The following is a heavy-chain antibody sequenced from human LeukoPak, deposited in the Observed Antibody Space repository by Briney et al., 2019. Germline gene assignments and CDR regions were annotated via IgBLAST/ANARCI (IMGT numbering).Heavy chain of an antibody. CDR1: GGSISSYY. D-gene: IGHD2-2*01. Sequence: PSETLSLTCTVSGGSISSYYWSWIRQPPGKGLEWIGYIYYSGSTNYNPSLKSRVTISVDTSKNQFSLKLSSVTAADTAVYYCASSYCSSTTCAVANFDYWGQGTLVTVSS. CDR2: IYYSGST. V-gene: IGHV4-59*08. CDR3: ASSYCSSTTCAVANFDY. J-gene: IGHJ4*02.